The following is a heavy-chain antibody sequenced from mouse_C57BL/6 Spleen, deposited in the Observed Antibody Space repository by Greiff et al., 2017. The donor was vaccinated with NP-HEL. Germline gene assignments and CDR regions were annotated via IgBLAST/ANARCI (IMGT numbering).Heavy chain of an antibody. J-gene: IGHJ1*03. CDR1: GYTFTSYG. CDR2: IYPRSGNT. Sequence: QVQLKQSGAELARPGASVKLSCKASGYTFTSYGISWVKQRTGQGLEWIGEIYPRSGNTYYNEKFKGKATLTADKSSSTAYMELRSLTSEDSAVYFCARSPDGYYPHWYFDVWGTGTTVTVSS. V-gene: IGHV1-81*01. D-gene: IGHD2-3*01. CDR3: ARSPDGYYPHWYFDV.